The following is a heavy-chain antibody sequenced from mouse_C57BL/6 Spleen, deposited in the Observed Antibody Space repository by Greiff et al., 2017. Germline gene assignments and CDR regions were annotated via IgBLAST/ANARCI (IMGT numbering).Heavy chain of an antibody. Sequence: VQLQQPGAELVMPGASVKLSCKASGYTFTSYWMHWVKQRPGQGLEWIGEIDPSDSYTNYNQKFKGKSTLTVDKSSSTAYMQLSSLTSEDSAVYYCARWGTTEGFAYWGQGTLVTVSA. CDR1: GYTFTSYW. D-gene: IGHD1-1*01. CDR2: IDPSDSYT. J-gene: IGHJ3*01. CDR3: ARWGTTEGFAY. V-gene: IGHV1-69*01.